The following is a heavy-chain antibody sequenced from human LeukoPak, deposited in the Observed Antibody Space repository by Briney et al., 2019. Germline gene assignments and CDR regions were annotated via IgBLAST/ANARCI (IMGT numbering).Heavy chain of an antibody. J-gene: IGHJ5*02. D-gene: IGHD2-15*01. CDR1: GYTFTSYG. V-gene: IGHV1-18*01. CDR2: ISVYNGHT. CDR3: AKFCSGGGCYHNWFDP. Sequence: ASVKVSCKASGYTFTSYGISWVRQAPGQRLEWMRWISVYNGHTNYAQKLQDRVTMTTDTSTNTAYMELRSLRSDDTAVYYCAKFCSGGGCYHNWFDPWGQGTLVTVSS.